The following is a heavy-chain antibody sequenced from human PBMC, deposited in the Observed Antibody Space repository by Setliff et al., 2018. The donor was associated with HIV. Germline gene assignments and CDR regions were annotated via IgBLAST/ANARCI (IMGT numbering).Heavy chain of an antibody. D-gene: IGHD3-22*01. Sequence: ASVKVSCKASGYTFTSYGISWVRQAPGQGLEWMGWISAYNGNTNYAQKLQGRVTMTTDTSTSTAYMELRSRRSDDTAVYSCARDGEYYYDSSGPVFDPWGQGTLVTVSS. CDR1: GYTFTSYG. CDR3: ARDGEYYYDSSGPVFDP. V-gene: IGHV1-18*01. CDR2: ISAYNGNT. J-gene: IGHJ5*02.